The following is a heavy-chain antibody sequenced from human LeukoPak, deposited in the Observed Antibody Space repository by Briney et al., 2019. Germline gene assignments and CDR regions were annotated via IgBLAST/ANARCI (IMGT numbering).Heavy chain of an antibody. CDR1: GGTFISYA. D-gene: IGHD6-13*01. J-gene: IGHJ4*02. CDR2: IIPTFGTA. V-gene: IGHV1-69*13. Sequence: ASVKVSCKASGGTFISYAISWVRQAPGQGLEWMGGIIPTFGTANYAQKFQGRVTITADESTSTAYMELSSLRSEDTAVYYCARGVIPYSSFDYWGQGTLVTVSS. CDR3: ARGVIPYSSFDY.